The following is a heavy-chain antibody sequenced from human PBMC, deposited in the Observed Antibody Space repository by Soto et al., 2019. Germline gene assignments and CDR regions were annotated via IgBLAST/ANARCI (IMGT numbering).Heavy chain of an antibody. Sequence: ASVKVSCKASGYTFTSYGISWVRQAPGQGLEWMGWISAYNGNTNYAQKLQGRVTMTTDTSTSTAYMELRSLRSDDTAVYYCARVDGDRVRFLVWLSILDSSGRRDFDYWGQGTLVTVSS. CDR3: ARVDGDRVRFLVWLSILDSSGRRDFDY. CDR1: GYTFTSYG. D-gene: IGHD3-3*01. J-gene: IGHJ4*02. V-gene: IGHV1-18*01. CDR2: ISAYNGNT.